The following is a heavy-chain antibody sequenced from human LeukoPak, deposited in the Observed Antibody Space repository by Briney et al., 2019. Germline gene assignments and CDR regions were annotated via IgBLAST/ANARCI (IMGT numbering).Heavy chain of an antibody. CDR3: AKDLEYSYGYFDY. V-gene: IGHV3-23*01. D-gene: IGHD5-18*01. Sequence: GGSLRLSCAASGFTFSSYAMSWVRQAPGKGLDWVSGISASGDSTYYADSVKGRFTISRDNSKDTLYLQMNSLRAEDTAVYYCAKDLEYSYGYFDYWGQGTLVTVSS. J-gene: IGHJ4*02. CDR2: ISASGDST. CDR1: GFTFSSYA.